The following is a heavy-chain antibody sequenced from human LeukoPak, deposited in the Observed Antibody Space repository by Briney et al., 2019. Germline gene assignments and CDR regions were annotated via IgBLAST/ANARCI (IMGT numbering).Heavy chain of an antibody. J-gene: IGHJ4*02. CDR1: GYSISSGFY. CDR2: IYHSGST. CDR3: ARRPAYYFDY. Sequence: PSETLCLTCTVSGYSISSGFYWGWIRQPPGKGLEWIGSIYHSGSTYYNPSLKSPVTISVDTSKNQFSLKLSSVTAADTAVYSCARRPAYYFDYWGQGTLVTVSS. V-gene: IGHV4-38-2*02.